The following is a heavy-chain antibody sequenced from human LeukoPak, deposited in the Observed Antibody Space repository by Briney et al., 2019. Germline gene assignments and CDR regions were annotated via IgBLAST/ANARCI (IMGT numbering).Heavy chain of an antibody. J-gene: IGHJ5*02. CDR3: ARESGSYLWRSWLNP. CDR1: GGSINSYY. D-gene: IGHD3-16*01. V-gene: IGHV4-59*01. CDR2: IYNSGNT. Sequence: SETLSLTCTVSGGSINSYYWTWIRQPPGKGLGWIGNIYNSGNTNYNPSLKSRVTISVDTSKNQFSLKLNSVTAADTAVYYCARESGSYLWRSWLNPWGQGTLVTVSS.